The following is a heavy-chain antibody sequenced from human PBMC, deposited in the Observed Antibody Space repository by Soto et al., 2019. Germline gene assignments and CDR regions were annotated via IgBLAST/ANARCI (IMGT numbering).Heavy chain of an antibody. CDR3: HGYGY. D-gene: IGHD5-12*01. J-gene: IGHJ4*02. V-gene: IGHV3-53*01. Sequence: EVQLVESGGGLIQPGGSLRLSCVVSGFTVSSSNYMSWVRQAPGKGLEWVSVIYTGGTTYYADSVKGRFTISXDXSXNXXYLQMNSLRAEDTAVYYCHGYGYWGQGTLVTVSS. CDR2: IYTGGTT. CDR1: GFTVSSSNY.